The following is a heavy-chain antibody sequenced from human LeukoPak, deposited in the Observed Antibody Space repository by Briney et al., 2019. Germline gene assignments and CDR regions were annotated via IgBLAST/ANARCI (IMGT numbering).Heavy chain of an antibody. CDR1: GGSISSYY. Sequence: SETLSLTCTVSGGSISSYYWSWIRQPAGKGLEWIGRIYTSGSTNYNPSLKSRVTISVDTSKNQFSLKLSSVTAADTAVYYCARDLKYGGYDYFDYWGQGTLVTVSS. V-gene: IGHV4-4*07. J-gene: IGHJ4*02. D-gene: IGHD5-12*01. CDR3: ARDLKYGGYDYFDY. CDR2: IYTSGST.